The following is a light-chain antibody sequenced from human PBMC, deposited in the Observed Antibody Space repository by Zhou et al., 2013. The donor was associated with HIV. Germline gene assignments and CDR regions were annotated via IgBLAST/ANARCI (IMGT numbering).Light chain of an antibody. CDR3: QHRISWPLT. V-gene: IGKV3-11*01. CDR2: DAT. Sequence: EIVLTQSPGTLSLSPGERATLSCRASQSVRSYLAWYQQKPGQAPRLLIYDATNRVTGIPARFSGSGSGTDFTLTISSLEPEDFAVYYCQHRISWPLTFGGGTKVEIK. CDR1: QSVRSY. J-gene: IGKJ4*01.